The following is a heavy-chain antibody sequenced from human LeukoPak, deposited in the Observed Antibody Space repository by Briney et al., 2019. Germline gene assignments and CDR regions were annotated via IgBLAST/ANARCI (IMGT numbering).Heavy chain of an antibody. D-gene: IGHD2-2*01. CDR1: GGSISSGSYY. CDR2: IYTSGST. CDR3: ARTPYCSSTSCYPNWFDP. Sequence: PSQTLSLTCTVSGGSISSGSYYWSWIRQPAGKGLEWIGRIYTSGSTNYNPSLKSRVTISVDTSKNQFSLKLSSVTAADTAVYYCARTPYCSSTSCYPNWFDPWGQGTLVTVSS. V-gene: IGHV4-61*02. J-gene: IGHJ5*02.